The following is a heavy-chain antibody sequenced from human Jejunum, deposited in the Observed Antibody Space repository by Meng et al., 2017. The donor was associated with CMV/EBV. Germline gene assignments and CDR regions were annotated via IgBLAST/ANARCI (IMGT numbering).Heavy chain of an antibody. J-gene: IGHJ4*02. CDR1: GGSVSSGSYY. CDR3: ARVSVGASYYFDY. V-gene: IGHV4-61*01. Sequence: SGGSVSSGSYYWSWIRQPPGKGLEWIGYIYYSGGTNYNPSLKSRVTISIDTSKNQFSLKLSSVTAADTAVYYCARVSVGASYYFDYWGPGTLVTSPQ. D-gene: IGHD1-26*01. CDR2: IYYSGGT.